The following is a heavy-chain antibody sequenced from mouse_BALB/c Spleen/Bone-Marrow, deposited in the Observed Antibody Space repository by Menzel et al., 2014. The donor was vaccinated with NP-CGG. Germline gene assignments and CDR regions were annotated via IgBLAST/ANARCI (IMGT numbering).Heavy chain of an antibody. CDR1: GYTLTSYW. CDR2: IDPSDSET. J-gene: IGHJ2*01. D-gene: IGHD4-1*01. CDR3: ARNWVYFDY. V-gene: IGHV1-69*02. Sequence: QVQLKESGAELVRPGAPVKLSCKASGYTLTSYWMNWVKQRPGRGLEWIGRIDPSDSETHYNQKFKDKATLTVDKSSSTAYIQLSSLTSEDSAVYYCARNWVYFDYWGQGPTLTVSS.